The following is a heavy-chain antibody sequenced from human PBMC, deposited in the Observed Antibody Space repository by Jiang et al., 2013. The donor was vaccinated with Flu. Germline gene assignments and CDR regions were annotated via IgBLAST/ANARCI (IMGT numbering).Heavy chain of an antibody. CDR3: AKYTVASDWYFDL. Sequence: AISGSGGSTYYADSVKGRFTISRDNSKNTLYLQMNSLRAEDTAVYYCAKYTVASDWYFDLWGRGTLVTVSS. J-gene: IGHJ2*01. V-gene: IGHV3-23*01. D-gene: IGHD4-23*01. CDR2: ISGSGGST.